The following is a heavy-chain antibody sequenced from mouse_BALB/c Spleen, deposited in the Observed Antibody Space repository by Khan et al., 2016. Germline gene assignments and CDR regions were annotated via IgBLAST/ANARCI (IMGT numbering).Heavy chain of an antibody. CDR2: IDPFNGGT. J-gene: IGHJ4*01. V-gene: IGHV1S135*01. D-gene: IGHD1-1*01. Sequence: EVQLKESGPELMKPGASVKISCKASGYSFTSYYMHWVKQSHGKSLEWIGYIDPFNGGTSYNQKFKGKATLTVDKSSSTAYMHLSSLTSEDSAVYYCASSTQSFYAMDYWGQGTSVTVSS. CDR1: GYSFTSYY. CDR3: ASSTQSFYAMDY.